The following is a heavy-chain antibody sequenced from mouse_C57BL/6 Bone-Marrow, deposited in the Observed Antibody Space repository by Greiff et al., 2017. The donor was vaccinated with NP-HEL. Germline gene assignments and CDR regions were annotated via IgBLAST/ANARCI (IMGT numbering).Heavy chain of an antibody. CDR1: GSTFTDYA. CDR3: ANWGCAWFAY. D-gene: IGHD4-1*01. V-gene: IGHV1-67*01. CDR2: ISTYYGDA. Sequence: QVQLQQSGPELVRPGVSVKISCKGSGSTFTDYAMHWVKQSHAKSLEWIGVISTYYGDASYNQKFKDKATMTVDKSSSTAYMELARLTSEDSAGYYCANWGCAWFAYWGQGTLVTVSA. J-gene: IGHJ3*01.